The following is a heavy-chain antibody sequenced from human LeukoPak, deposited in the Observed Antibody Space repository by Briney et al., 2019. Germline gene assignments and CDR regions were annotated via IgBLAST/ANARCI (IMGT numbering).Heavy chain of an antibody. V-gene: IGHV3-48*01. Sequence: GGSLRLSCAVSGFTFSTYSMNWVRQAPGKGLEWVSYISGSSGIIDYADSVRGRFTISRDNAKNSLYLQMNSLRAEDTAVYYCAKQLGYCSDGSCYFPYWGQGTLVTVSS. CDR3: AKQLGYCSDGSCYFPY. J-gene: IGHJ4*02. CDR2: ISGSSGII. D-gene: IGHD2-15*01. CDR1: GFTFSTYS.